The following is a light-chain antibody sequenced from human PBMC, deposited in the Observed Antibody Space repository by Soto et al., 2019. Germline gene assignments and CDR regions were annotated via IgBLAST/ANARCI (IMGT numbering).Light chain of an antibody. Sequence: DIHMTKSPSSLSACVGDRVNITCQASHDISNYLNWYQQKPGKAPKLLIYDASNLETGVPSRFSGSGSGTDFTFTISSLQPEDIATYYCQQYDNLPITFGQGTRLEIK. CDR2: DAS. V-gene: IGKV1-33*01. CDR3: QQYDNLPIT. CDR1: HDISNY. J-gene: IGKJ5*01.